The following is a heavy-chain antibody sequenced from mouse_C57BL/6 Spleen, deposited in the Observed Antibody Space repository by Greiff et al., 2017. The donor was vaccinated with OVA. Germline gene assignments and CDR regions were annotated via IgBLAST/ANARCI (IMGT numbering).Heavy chain of an antibody. CDR3: ARSGNYDYDAWYFDV. Sequence: VQLKQSGPELVKPGASVKMSCKASGYTFTDYNMHWVKQSHGKSLEWIGYINPNNGGTSYNQKFKGKATLTVNKSSSTAYMELRSLTSEDSAVYYCARSGNYDYDAWYFDVWGTGTTVTVSS. D-gene: IGHD2-4*01. CDR2: INPNNGGT. J-gene: IGHJ1*03. CDR1: GYTFTDYN. V-gene: IGHV1-22*01.